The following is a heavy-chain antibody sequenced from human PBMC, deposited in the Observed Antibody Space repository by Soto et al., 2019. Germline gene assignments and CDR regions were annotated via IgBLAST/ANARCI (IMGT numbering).Heavy chain of an antibody. Sequence: GESLKISCKGSGYSFTSYWIGWVRQMPGKGLEWMGIIYPGDSDTRYSPSFQGQVTISADKSISTAYLQWSSLKASDTAMYYCARQAIYYDSSGYSAFDAFDIWGKGTMVTVSS. CDR2: IYPGDSDT. CDR3: ARQAIYYDSSGYSAFDAFDI. J-gene: IGHJ3*02. D-gene: IGHD3-22*01. V-gene: IGHV5-51*01. CDR1: GYSFTSYW.